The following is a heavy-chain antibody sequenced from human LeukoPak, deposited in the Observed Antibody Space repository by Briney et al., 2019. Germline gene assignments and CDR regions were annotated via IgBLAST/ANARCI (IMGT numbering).Heavy chain of an antibody. D-gene: IGHD4-23*01. V-gene: IGHV3-48*03. CDR1: GFTFSSYE. CDR2: ISRSDSNI. CDR3: ARNGGNSYWYFDL. Sequence: GGSLRLSCAASGFTFSSYEMNWVRQAPGKGLEWVSYISRSDSNIYYADSVKGRFTISRDNAKNSLYLQMNSLKAEDTAVYYCARNGGNSYWYFDLWGRGALVTVSS. J-gene: IGHJ2*01.